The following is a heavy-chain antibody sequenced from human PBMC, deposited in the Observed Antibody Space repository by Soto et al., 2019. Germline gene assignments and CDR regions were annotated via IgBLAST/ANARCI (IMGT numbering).Heavy chain of an antibody. Sequence: QAQLVQSEPEVKKPGASVKVSCKASGYAFTSYGINWVRRAPGQGLEWVGWMSTYNENKVYAQKFQGRVAMTMDTATSTAYLDLGPLRSDDTAVYFCAKDAREAAPSDVW. D-gene: IGHD2-15*01. CDR2: MSTYNENK. CDR1: GYAFTSYG. V-gene: IGHV1-18*01. J-gene: IGHJ3*01. CDR3: AKDAREAAPSDV.